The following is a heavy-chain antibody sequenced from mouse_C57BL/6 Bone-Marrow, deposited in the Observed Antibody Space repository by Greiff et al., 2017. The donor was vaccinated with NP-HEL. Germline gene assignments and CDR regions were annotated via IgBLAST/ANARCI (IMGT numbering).Heavy chain of an antibody. Sequence: VQLKESVAELVRPGASVKLSCTASGFNIKNTYMHWVKQRPEQGLEWIGRIDPANGNTKYAPKFQGKATITADTSSNTAYLQLSSLTSEDTAIYYCATVVATRGYFDVWGTGTTVTVSS. D-gene: IGHD1-1*01. V-gene: IGHV14-3*01. J-gene: IGHJ1*03. CDR3: ATVVATRGYFDV. CDR1: GFNIKNTY. CDR2: IDPANGNT.